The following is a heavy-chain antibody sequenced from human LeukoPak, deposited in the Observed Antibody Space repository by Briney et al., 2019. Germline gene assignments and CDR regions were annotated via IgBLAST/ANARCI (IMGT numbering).Heavy chain of an antibody. CDR2: IRYDGSNK. D-gene: IGHD1-26*01. CDR1: GFTFSSYA. CDR3: AKDRMGATVFDY. V-gene: IGHV3-30*02. J-gene: IGHJ4*02. Sequence: GGSLRLSCAASGFTFSSYAMHWVRQAPGKGLEWVAFIRYDGSNKYYADSVKGRFTISRDNSKNTLYLQMNSLRAEDTAVYYCAKDRMGATVFDYWGQGTLVTVSS.